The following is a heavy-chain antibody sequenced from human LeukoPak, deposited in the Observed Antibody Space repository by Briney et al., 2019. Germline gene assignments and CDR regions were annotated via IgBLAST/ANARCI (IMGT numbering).Heavy chain of an antibody. Sequence: GGSLRLSCAASGFAFSSYAMSWVRQAPGKGLECVSTIGSNGGDTNYADSVKGRFTISRDNSKNTLYLQMNTLRAEDTAVYYCARAFGDLGYWGQGTLVTVSS. CDR2: IGSNGGDT. V-gene: IGHV3-23*01. J-gene: IGHJ4*02. D-gene: IGHD4-17*01. CDR1: GFAFSSYA. CDR3: ARAFGDLGY.